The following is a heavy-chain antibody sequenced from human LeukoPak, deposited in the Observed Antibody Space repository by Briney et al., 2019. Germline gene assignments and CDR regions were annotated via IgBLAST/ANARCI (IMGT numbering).Heavy chain of an antibody. CDR3: ARNTASWAFDI. CDR2: INHSGST. J-gene: IGHJ3*02. Sequence: PSETLSLTCAVYGGSFSGYYWSWIRQPPGKGLEWIGEINHSGSTNYNPSLKSRVTISVDTSKNQFSLKLSSVTAADTAVYYCARNTASWAFDIWGQGTMVTVSS. CDR1: GGSFSGYY. V-gene: IGHV4-34*01. D-gene: IGHD2-21*02.